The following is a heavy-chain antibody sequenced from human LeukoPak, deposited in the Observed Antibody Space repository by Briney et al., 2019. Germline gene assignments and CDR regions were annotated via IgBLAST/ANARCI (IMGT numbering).Heavy chain of an antibody. D-gene: IGHD1-26*01. CDR2: IYYSGST. CDR3: ARPSGSHGYDAFDI. Sequence: SETLSLTCTVSGGSITSYYWSWIRQPPGKGLEWIGYIYYSGSTNYNPSLKSRVTISVDTSKNQFSLKLSSVTAADTAVYYCARPSGSHGYDAFDIWGQGTMVTVSS. V-gene: IGHV4-59*01. J-gene: IGHJ3*02. CDR1: GGSITSYY.